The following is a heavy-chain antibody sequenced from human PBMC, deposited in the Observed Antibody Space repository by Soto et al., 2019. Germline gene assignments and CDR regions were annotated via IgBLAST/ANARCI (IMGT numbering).Heavy chain of an antibody. CDR1: GGSISSGYYY. J-gene: IGHJ6*02. Sequence: PSDTLSLTCSVSGGSISSGYYYWSWIRQHPGKGLEWIGYIYYSGSTYYNPSLKSRVTISVDTSKNQFSLKLSSVTAADTAVYYCARDTRSHYYYYGMDVWDQGTTVTVSS. D-gene: IGHD3-10*01. CDR2: IYYSGST. V-gene: IGHV4-31*03. CDR3: ARDTRSHYYYYGMDV.